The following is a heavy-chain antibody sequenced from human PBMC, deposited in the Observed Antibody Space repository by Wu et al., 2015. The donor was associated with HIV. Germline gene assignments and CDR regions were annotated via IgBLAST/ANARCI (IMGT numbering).Heavy chain of an antibody. CDR2: IIPIFGTA. J-gene: IGHJ4*02. CDR3: AGGGRYYYDSSGYYDYFDY. CDR1: GGTFSSYA. D-gene: IGHD3-22*01. V-gene: IGHV1-69*05. Sequence: QVQLVQSGAEVKKPGSSVKVSCKASGGTFSSYAISWVRQAPGQGLEWMGGIIPIFGTANYAQKFQGRVTITTDESTSTAYMELSSLRSEDTAVYYCAGGGRYYYDSSGYYDYFDYVGPGNAWSTVSS.